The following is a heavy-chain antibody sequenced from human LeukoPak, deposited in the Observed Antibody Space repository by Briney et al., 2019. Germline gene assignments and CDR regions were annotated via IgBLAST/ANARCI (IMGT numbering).Heavy chain of an antibody. CDR3: ARDYDFWSGPSGWFDP. CDR1: GGSISSHY. D-gene: IGHD3-3*01. J-gene: IGHJ5*02. CDR2: IYYSGST. Sequence: SETLSLTCTVSGGSISSHYWSWIRQPPGKGLEWIGYIYYSGSTNYNPSLKSRVTISVDTSKNQFSLKLSSVTAADTAVYYCARDYDFWSGPSGWFDPWGQGTLVTVSS. V-gene: IGHV4-59*11.